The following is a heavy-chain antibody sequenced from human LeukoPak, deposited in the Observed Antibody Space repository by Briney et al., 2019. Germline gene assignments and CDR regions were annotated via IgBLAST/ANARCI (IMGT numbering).Heavy chain of an antibody. CDR2: IYYSGST. CDR3: ARYLQWLVPRGCYFDY. J-gene: IGHJ4*02. CDR1: GGSVSSGSYY. Sequence: SETLSLTCTVSGGSVSSGSYYWSWIRQPPGKGLEWIGYIYYSGSTNYNPSLKSRVTISVDTSKNQFSPKLSSVTAADTAVYYCARYLQWLVPRGCYFDYWGQGTLVTVSS. V-gene: IGHV4-61*01. D-gene: IGHD6-19*01.